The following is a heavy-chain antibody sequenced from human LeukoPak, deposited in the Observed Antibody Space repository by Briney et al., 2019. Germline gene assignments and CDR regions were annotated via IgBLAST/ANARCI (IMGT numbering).Heavy chain of an antibody. V-gene: IGHV3-23*01. CDR2: ISGSGGST. CDR3: ARDRSITNFGVVRRNKAGTLDV. Sequence: GGSLRLSCAASGFTFSTYAMSWVRQAPGKGLEWVSAISGSGGSTYSADSVKGRFTISRDNAKNSLYLQMNSLRAEDTAIYYCARDRSITNFGVVRRNKAGTLDVWGKGTTVIVSS. J-gene: IGHJ6*04. D-gene: IGHD3-3*01. CDR1: GFTFSTYA.